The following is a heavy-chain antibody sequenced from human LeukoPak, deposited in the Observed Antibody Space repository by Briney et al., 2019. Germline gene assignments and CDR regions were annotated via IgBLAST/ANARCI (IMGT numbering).Heavy chain of an antibody. CDR3: ARDLSYYDGSGSYYPPFEDGIDI. Sequence: ASVKVSCKASGYTFTSYGISWVGQAPGQGLGWMGWISAYNGKTNYAQKLQGRVTKTTDTSTSTAYMELRSLRSDDTAVYYCARDLSYYDGSGSYYPPFEDGIDIWGQGTMVTVSS. CDR2: ISAYNGKT. V-gene: IGHV1-18*01. D-gene: IGHD3-10*01. CDR1: GYTFTSYG. J-gene: IGHJ3*02.